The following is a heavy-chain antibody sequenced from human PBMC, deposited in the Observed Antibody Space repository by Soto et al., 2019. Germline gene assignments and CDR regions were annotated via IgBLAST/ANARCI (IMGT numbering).Heavy chain of an antibody. CDR1: GFTFNSYG. J-gene: IGHJ4*02. CDR3: AREHTIRSVFDY. V-gene: IGHV3-33*01. D-gene: IGHD3-3*01. CDR2: IWYDGSNR. Sequence: QVQLVESGGGVVQPGRSLRLSCAASGFTFNSYGMDWVRQAPGKGLEWVAVIWYDGSNRYYADSVKGRFTISRDNSKSTLYLQMNSRRAEDTAVYYCAREHTIRSVFDYWGQGTLVTVSS.